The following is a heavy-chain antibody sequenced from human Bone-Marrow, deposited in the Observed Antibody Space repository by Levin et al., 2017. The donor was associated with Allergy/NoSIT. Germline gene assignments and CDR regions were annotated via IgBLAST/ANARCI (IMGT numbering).Heavy chain of an antibody. Sequence: RPSETLSLTCIVSGGSISSTSHYWGWIRQPPEKGLEWIGSIYYSGSTNYNPSLKSRVTISVDPSKNQFSLKLSSVTAADTAVYYCAREPIIYDFWGDYNNDGFAIWGQGTRVAVSS. D-gene: IGHD3-3*01. V-gene: IGHV4-39*07. CDR2: IYYSGST. CDR3: AREPIIYDFWGDYNNDGFAI. CDR1: GGSISSTSHY. J-gene: IGHJ3*02.